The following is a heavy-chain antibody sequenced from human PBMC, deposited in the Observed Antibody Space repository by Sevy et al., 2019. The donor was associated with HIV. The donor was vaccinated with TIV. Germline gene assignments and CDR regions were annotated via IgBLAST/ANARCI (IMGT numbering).Heavy chain of an antibody. J-gene: IGHJ6*02. CDR2: ISYDGSNK. V-gene: IGHV3-30*04. D-gene: IGHD4-4*01. CDR3: ARGPYSKFGMDV. CDR1: GFTFSSYA. Sequence: WGSLRLSCAASGFTFSSYAMHWVRQAPGKGLEWMAVISYDGSNKYYADSVKGRFTISRDNSKNTLYLQMNSLRAEDTAVYYCARGPYSKFGMDVWGQGTTVTVSS.